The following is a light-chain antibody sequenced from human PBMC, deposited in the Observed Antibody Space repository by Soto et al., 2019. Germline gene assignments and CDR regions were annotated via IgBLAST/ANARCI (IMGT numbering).Light chain of an antibody. V-gene: IGKV3-20*01. Sequence: EIVSTQSPGTLSLSPGERATLSCRASQSVTSTYLAWYQQKPGQAPRLLIYGASNRATGIPDRFTGSGSGTDFTLTISRLEPEDFAVYYCQQYGSSPLTFGGGTKVEIK. CDR3: QQYGSSPLT. CDR1: QSVTSTY. J-gene: IGKJ4*01. CDR2: GAS.